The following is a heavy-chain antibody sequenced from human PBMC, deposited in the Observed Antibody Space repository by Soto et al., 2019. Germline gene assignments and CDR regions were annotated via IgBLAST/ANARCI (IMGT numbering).Heavy chain of an antibody. CDR3: ARDRYYDSSGYPSGYFDY. J-gene: IGHJ4*02. CDR2: IYDSGST. D-gene: IGHD3-22*01. Sequence: PSETLSLTCTVSGGSVSSSSYYWGWITQPPWNVLERIGSIYDSGSTYYNPSLNSRVTISVDTSKNQFSLKLSSVTAADTAVYYCARDRYYDSSGYPSGYFDYWGQGTLVTVS. CDR1: GGSVSSSSYY. V-gene: IGHV4-39*02.